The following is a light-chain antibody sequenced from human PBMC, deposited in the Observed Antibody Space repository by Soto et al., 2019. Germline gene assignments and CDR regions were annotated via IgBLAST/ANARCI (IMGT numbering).Light chain of an antibody. CDR3: QQYNKWPAYS. CDR1: QSVSSY. CDR2: GAP. V-gene: IGKV3-15*01. J-gene: IGKJ2*03. Sequence: EIVMTQSPATLSVSPGDTATLSCRASQSVSSYLAWYQQRPGQAPRLLIYGAPTRATGIPARFSGGGSGTEFTLTITNLQSEDFAIYYCQQYNKWPAYSFGQGTKLEIK.